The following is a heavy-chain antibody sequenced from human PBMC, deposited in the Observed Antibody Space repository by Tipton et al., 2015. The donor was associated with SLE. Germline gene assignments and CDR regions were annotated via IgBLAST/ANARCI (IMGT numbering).Heavy chain of an antibody. CDR1: RGSISNTNYC. D-gene: IGHD1-26*01. V-gene: IGHV4-39*07. Sequence: LRLSCTVSRGSISNTNYCWGWIRQPPGQGLEWIGTMCYTGSTYYNPSLKSRVSISVDMSKNQFSLKVSSVTAADTALYYCARGSGEGDWFDPWGQGTLVTVSS. J-gene: IGHJ5*02. CDR2: MCYTGST. CDR3: ARGSGEGDWFDP.